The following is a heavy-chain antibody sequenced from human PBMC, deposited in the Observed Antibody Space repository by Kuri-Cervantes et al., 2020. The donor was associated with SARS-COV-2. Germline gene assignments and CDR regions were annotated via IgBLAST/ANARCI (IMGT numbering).Heavy chain of an antibody. J-gene: IGHJ4*02. CDR3: ARTSTWSIYFDY. Sequence: GESLKISCAASGFTFSNAWMSWVRQAPGKGLEWVANIKQDGSEKYYVDSVKGRFTISRDNAKNSLYLQMNSLRAEDTAVYYCARTSTWSIYFDYWGQGTLVTVSS. CDR2: IKQDGSEK. V-gene: IGHV3-7*01. D-gene: IGHD2-8*02. CDR1: GFTFSNAW.